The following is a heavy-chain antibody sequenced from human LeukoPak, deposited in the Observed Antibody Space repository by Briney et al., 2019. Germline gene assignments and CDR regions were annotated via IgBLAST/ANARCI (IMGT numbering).Heavy chain of an antibody. CDR1: GYTFTSYD. J-gene: IGHJ4*02. CDR2: MNPNSGNT. Sequence: ASVKVSCKASGYTFTSYDINWVRQATGQGLEWMGWMNPNSGNTGYAQKFQGRVTMTRNTSISTAYMELSSLRSEDTAVYYCARGRGEDVLRFLEWLSKRYYFDYWGQGTLVTVSS. D-gene: IGHD3-3*01. CDR3: ARGRGEDVLRFLEWLSKRYYFDY. V-gene: IGHV1-8*01.